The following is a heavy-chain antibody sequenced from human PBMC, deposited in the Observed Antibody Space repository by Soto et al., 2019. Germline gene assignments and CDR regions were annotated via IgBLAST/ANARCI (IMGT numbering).Heavy chain of an antibody. D-gene: IGHD3-22*01. CDR1: GFTFSSYS. J-gene: IGHJ5*02. V-gene: IGHV3-21*01. CDR3: ARDPETYYYDSSGPDAFDP. Sequence: GGSLRLSCAASGFTFSSYSMNWVRQAPGKGLEWVSSISSSSSYIYYADSVKGRFTISRDNAKNSLYLQMNSLRAEDTAVYYWARDPETYYYDSSGPDAFDPWGQGTLVTVSS. CDR2: ISSSSSYI.